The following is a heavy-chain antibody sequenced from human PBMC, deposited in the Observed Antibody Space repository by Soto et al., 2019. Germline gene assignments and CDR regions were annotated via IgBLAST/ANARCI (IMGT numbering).Heavy chain of an antibody. J-gene: IGHJ4*02. CDR2: ISAYNGNT. CDR3: TRDRGDTAIDY. Sequence: QVQLVQSGAEVKKPGASVKVSCKASGYTFTSYGISWVRQAPGQGLEWMGWISAYNGNTNYAQKLQGRVTMTTEKSTSTAYMDLRSLRSDDMAVYYCTRDRGDTAIDYWGQGTLVTVSS. D-gene: IGHD5-18*01. V-gene: IGHV1-18*03. CDR1: GYTFTSYG.